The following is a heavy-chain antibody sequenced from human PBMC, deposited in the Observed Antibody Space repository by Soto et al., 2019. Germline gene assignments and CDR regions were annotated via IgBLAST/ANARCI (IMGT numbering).Heavy chain of an antibody. CDR2: INAGNGNT. D-gene: IGHD3-3*01. CDR3: ARYDFWSGSFDY. V-gene: IGHV1-3*01. Sequence: ASVKVSCKASGYTFTSYAMHWVRQAPGQRLEWMGWINAGNGNTKYSQKFQGRVTITRDTSASTAYMELSSLRSEDTAVYYCARYDFWSGSFDYWGQGTLVTVSS. CDR1: GYTFTSYA. J-gene: IGHJ4*02.